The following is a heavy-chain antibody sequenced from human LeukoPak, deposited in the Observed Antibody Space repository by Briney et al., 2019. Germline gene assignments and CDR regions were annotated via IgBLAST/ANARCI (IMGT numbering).Heavy chain of an antibody. CDR1: GFTFSSYS. V-gene: IGHV3-21*01. Sequence: GGSLRLSCAASGFTFSSYSMNWVRQAPGKGLEWVSSISSSSSYIYYADSVKGRFTISRDNAKNSLYLQMNSLRAEDTAVYYCARDKIAAAGTDYYYGMDVWGQGTTVTVSS. CDR2: ISSSSSYI. CDR3: ARDKIAAAGTDYYYGMDV. D-gene: IGHD6-13*01. J-gene: IGHJ6*02.